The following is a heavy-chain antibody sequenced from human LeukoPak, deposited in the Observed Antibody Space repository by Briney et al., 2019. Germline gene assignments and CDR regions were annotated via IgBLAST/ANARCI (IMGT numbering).Heavy chain of an antibody. CDR3: ASTLYDFWSGYYSPYFDY. V-gene: IGHV4-59*12. CDR2: IYYSGST. Sequence: MPSETLSLTCTVSGGSISSYYWSWIRQPPGKGLEWIGYIYYSGSTNYNPSLKSRVTISVDTSKNQFSLKLSSVTAADTAVYYCASTLYDFWSGYYSPYFDYWGQGTLVTVSS. D-gene: IGHD3-3*01. CDR1: GGSISSYY. J-gene: IGHJ4*02.